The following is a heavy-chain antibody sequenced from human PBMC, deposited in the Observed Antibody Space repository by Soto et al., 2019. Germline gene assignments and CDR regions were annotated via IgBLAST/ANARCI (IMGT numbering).Heavy chain of an antibody. Sequence: ASVKVSCKASGYTFTSYGISWVRQAPGQGLERMGWISSYNGNTNYAQKVQGRVTMTTDTSTSTTYMELRSLRSDDTAVYYCARGPRYCSTTSCFSGVTWFDPWGQGTLVTVSS. CDR1: GYTFTSYG. V-gene: IGHV1-18*04. CDR3: ARGPRYCSTTSCFSGVTWFDP. J-gene: IGHJ5*02. D-gene: IGHD2-2*01. CDR2: ISSYNGNT.